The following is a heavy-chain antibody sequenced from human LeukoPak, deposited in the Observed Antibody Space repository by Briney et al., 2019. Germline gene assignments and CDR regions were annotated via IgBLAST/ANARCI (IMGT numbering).Heavy chain of an antibody. Sequence: GGSLRLSCAASGFTFSSYAMHWVRQAPGKGLEWVAVISYDGSNKYSADSVKGRFTISRDNSKNTLYLQMNSLRADDTAVYYCARDRAGQHRFYGMDVWGQGTTVTVSS. D-gene: IGHD6-13*01. J-gene: IGHJ6*02. CDR1: GFTFSSYA. CDR2: ISYDGSNK. V-gene: IGHV3-30-3*01. CDR3: ARDRAGQHRFYGMDV.